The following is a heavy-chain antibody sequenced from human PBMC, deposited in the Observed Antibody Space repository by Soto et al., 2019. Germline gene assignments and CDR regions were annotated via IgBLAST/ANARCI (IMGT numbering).Heavy chain of an antibody. J-gene: IGHJ3*02. CDR1: GFTFDDYA. Sequence: GGSLRLSCAASGFTFDDYAMHWVRQAPGKGLEWVSGISWNSGSIGYADSVKGRFTISRDNAKNSLYLQMNSLRAEDTALYYCAKDTSGGAVAGTGDAFDIWGQGTMVTVSS. CDR3: AKDTSGGAVAGTGDAFDI. D-gene: IGHD6-19*01. CDR2: ISWNSGSI. V-gene: IGHV3-9*01.